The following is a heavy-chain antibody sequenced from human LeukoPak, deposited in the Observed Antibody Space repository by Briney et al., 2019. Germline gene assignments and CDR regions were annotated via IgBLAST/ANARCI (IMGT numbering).Heavy chain of an antibody. D-gene: IGHD6-13*01. CDR2: IYNSGST. V-gene: IGHV4-59*01. Sequence: PSETLSLTCTVSGGSISTYYWSWIRQPPGKGLEWIGYIYNSGSTNYNPSLKSRVTISVDTSKNQFSLKLSSVTAADTAVYYCARENSNSWYLDYWGQGTLVTVSS. CDR1: GGSISTYY. CDR3: ARENSNSWYLDY. J-gene: IGHJ4*02.